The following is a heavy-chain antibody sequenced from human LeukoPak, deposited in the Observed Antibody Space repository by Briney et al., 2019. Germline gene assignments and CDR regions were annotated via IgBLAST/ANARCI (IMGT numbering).Heavy chain of an antibody. D-gene: IGHD3-10*01. Sequence: PSETLSLTCAVSGGSISGSNWWSWVRQPPGKGLEWIGEIYHSGSTNYNPSLESRVTISVDKSKNQFSLKLSSVTAADTAVYYCARDNPSYYHAFDIWGQGTMVTVSS. CDR3: ARDNPSYYHAFDI. J-gene: IGHJ3*02. V-gene: IGHV4-4*02. CDR2: IYHSGST. CDR1: GGSISGSNW.